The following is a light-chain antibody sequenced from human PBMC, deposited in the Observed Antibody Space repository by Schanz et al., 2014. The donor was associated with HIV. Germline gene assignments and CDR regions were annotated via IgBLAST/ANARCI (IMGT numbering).Light chain of an antibody. Sequence: AIQLTQSPSSLSASAGDRATITCRASQAINSALAWYHQKPGRPPKLLIYDASSLQSGVPSRSRGSGSGTSFTLAISSLHPEDFATYYCQQFYNYPITFGPGTTVDVK. J-gene: IGKJ3*01. CDR3: QQFYNYPIT. CDR1: QAINSA. V-gene: IGKV1D-13*01. CDR2: DAS.